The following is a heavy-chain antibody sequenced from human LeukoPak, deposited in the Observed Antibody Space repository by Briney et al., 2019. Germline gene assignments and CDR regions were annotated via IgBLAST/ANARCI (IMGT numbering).Heavy chain of an antibody. D-gene: IGHD6-6*01. CDR3: ARESSSRKAYYYYYYMDV. CDR2: INHSGST. V-gene: IGHV4-34*01. Sequence: SETLSLTCAVYGGSFSGYYWSWIRQPPGKGLEWIGEINHSGSTNYNPSLKSRVTISVDTSKNQFSLKLSSVTATDTAVYYCARESSSRKAYYYYYYMDVWGKGTTVTVSS. J-gene: IGHJ6*03. CDR1: GGSFSGYY.